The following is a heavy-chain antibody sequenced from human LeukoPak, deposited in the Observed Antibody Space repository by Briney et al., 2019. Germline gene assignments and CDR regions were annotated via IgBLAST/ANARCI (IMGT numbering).Heavy chain of an antibody. J-gene: IGHJ5*02. V-gene: IGHV4-34*01. CDR1: GGSFSGYY. Sequence: SETLSLTCAVYGGSFSGYYWSWIRQPPGKGLEWIGEINHSGSTNYNPSLKSRVTISVDTSKNQFSLKLSSVTAADTAVYYCARLQRWLQRYNWFDPWGQGTLVTVSS. D-gene: IGHD5-24*01. CDR3: ARLQRWLQRYNWFDP. CDR2: INHSGST.